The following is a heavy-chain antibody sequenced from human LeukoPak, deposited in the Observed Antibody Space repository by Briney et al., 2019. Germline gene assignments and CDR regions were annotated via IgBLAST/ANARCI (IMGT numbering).Heavy chain of an antibody. CDR2: IYPRDGST. V-gene: IGHV1-46*01. CDR1: GYSFTSNY. CDR3: ARDQEGFDY. Sequence: ASVNVSCTVSGYSFTSNYIHWVRQAPGQGLEWMGMIYPRDGSTSYAQRFQDRVTVTRDTSTSTVHMELSGLRSEDTAVYYCARDQEGFDYWGQGTLVTVSS. J-gene: IGHJ4*02.